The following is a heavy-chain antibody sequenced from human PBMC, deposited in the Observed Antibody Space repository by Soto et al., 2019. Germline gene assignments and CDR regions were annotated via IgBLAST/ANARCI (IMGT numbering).Heavy chain of an antibody. V-gene: IGHV4-34*01. D-gene: IGHD6-13*01. CDR3: ARGVEGSSLLDY. Sequence: QVQLQQWGAGLLKPSETLSLTCAVYGGSFSGYYWSWIRQPPGKGLEWIGEINHSGSTNYNPSLKRRVTISVDTSKNKFSLKLSSVTAADTAVYYCARGVEGSSLLDYWGQGTLVTVSS. CDR1: GGSFSGYY. CDR2: INHSGST. J-gene: IGHJ4*02.